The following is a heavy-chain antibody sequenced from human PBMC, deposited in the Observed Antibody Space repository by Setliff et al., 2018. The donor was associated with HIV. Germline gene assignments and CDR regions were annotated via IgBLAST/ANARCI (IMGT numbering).Heavy chain of an antibody. J-gene: IGHJ4*02. V-gene: IGHV4-34*01. CDR3: ARDWEMATIL. CDR1: GGSFSAYR. D-gene: IGHD5-12*01. Sequence: TSETLSLTCAVYGGSFSAYRWSWIRQPPGKGLEWIGEINHSGSSNYSPSLKSRVTMSIDRSKNQFSLKLRSVTAADTAVYYCARDWEMATILWGQGTLVTVSS. CDR2: INHSGSS.